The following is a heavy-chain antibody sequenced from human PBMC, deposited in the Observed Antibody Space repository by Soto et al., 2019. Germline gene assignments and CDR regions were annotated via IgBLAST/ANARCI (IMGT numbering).Heavy chain of an antibody. Sequence: QVQLVQSGAEVKEPGSSVNVSCKTSGGTFGNTAVTWVRQVPGQGLEWIGGIVPLFGTANYAQKFRGRAMITADESPSTAYMDLSSLRSDDTAIYYCARDGDPGYSFWSGPLGGGRFDPWGQGTLVTVSS. D-gene: IGHD3-3*01. CDR1: GGTFGNTA. J-gene: IGHJ5*02. V-gene: IGHV1-69*12. CDR2: IVPLFGTA. CDR3: ARDGDPGYSFWSGPLGGGRFDP.